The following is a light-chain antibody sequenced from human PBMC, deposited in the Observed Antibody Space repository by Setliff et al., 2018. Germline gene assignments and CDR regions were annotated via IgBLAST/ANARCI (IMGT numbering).Light chain of an antibody. CDR2: RFS. V-gene: IGLV1-40*01. J-gene: IGLJ1*01. CDR1: SSNIGATYD. CDR3: RSYDTRLNDYV. Sequence: QSVLTQPPSVSGAPGHTVTISCTGSSSNIGATYDVHWYQHVPGTAPKLLLYRFSNRPSGVPHRFSGSTSGTSASLAITGLQVEDEADYYCRSYDTRLNDYVFGTGTKVTVL.